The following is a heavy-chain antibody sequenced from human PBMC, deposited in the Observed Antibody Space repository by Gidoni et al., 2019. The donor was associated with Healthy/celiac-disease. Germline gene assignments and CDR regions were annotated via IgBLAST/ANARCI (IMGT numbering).Heavy chain of an antibody. CDR1: GFTFSSYS. CDR2: ISSSSSTI. Sequence: EVQLVESGGGLVQPGGSLRLSCAASGFTFSSYSMNWVRQAPGKGLEWVSYISSSSSTIYYADSVKGRFTISRDNAKNSLYLQMNSLRDEDTAVYYCARDSSYYDYVWGSYRYTDAFDIWGQGTMVTVSS. J-gene: IGHJ3*02. V-gene: IGHV3-48*02. CDR3: ARDSSYYDYVWGSYRYTDAFDI. D-gene: IGHD3-16*02.